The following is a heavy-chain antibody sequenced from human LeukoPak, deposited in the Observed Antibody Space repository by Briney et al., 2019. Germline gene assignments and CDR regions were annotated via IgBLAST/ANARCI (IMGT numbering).Heavy chain of an antibody. CDR3: ARDRAAADLDY. V-gene: IGHV3-33*01. J-gene: IGHJ4*02. Sequence: GRSLRLSCAASGFTFSSYGMHWVRQAPGQGLEWVAVIWNDGSNKYYVDSVKGRFTISRDNSKNTLYLQMNSLRTGDTAVYYCARDRAAADLDYWGQGTLVTVSS. CDR2: IWNDGSNK. D-gene: IGHD6-13*01. CDR1: GFTFSSYG.